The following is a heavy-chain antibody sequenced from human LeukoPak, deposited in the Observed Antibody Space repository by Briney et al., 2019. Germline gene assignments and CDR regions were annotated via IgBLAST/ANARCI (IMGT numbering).Heavy chain of an antibody. V-gene: IGHV4-34*01. CDR1: GGSFSGYY. Sequence: SETLSLTCAVYGGSFSGYYWSWIRQPPGKGLEWIGEINHSVSTNYNPSLKSRVTISVDTSKNQFSLKLSSVTAADTAVYYCASLKVRGFYYYGMDVWGQGTTVTVSS. CDR3: ASLKVRGFYYYGMDV. D-gene: IGHD3-10*01. J-gene: IGHJ6*02. CDR2: INHSVST.